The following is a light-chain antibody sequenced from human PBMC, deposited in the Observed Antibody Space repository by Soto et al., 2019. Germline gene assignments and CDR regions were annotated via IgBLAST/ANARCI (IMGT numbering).Light chain of an antibody. CDR3: QQYNSYSLT. Sequence: DIQMTQSPSTLSASVGDRVTITWRASQSISSWLAWYQQKPGKAPKFLIYKASNLEVGVPSRFSGSGSGTEFTLTISSLQPDDFATYYCQQYNSYSLTFGGGTKVEMK. J-gene: IGKJ4*01. V-gene: IGKV1-5*03. CDR1: QSISSW. CDR2: KAS.